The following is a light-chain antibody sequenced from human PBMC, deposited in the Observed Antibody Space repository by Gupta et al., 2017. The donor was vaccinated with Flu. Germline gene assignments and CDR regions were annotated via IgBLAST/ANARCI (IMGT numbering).Light chain of an antibody. CDR1: QSISNY. Sequence: DIQMTQSPSSLSAFVGDGVTITCRASQSISNYLNWYQQKPGKAPKLLIYAASSWQSGVPSRFSGSGYGKDVTLTISSRQQEDFASYYCQQTYSYPMYTFGQGTKMDIK. CDR2: AAS. J-gene: IGKJ2*01. CDR3: QQTYSYPMYT. V-gene: IGKV1-39*01.